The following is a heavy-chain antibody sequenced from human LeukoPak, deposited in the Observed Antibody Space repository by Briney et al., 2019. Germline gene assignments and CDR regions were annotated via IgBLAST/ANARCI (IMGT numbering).Heavy chain of an antibody. J-gene: IGHJ4*02. V-gene: IGHV1-2*02. CDR1: GYTFTGYY. D-gene: IGHD5-18*01. CDR3: ASLRDTAMVMDDY. Sequence: ASVKVSCKASGYTFTGYYMHWVRQAPGQGLEWMGWINPNSGGTNYAQKFQGGVTMTRDTSISTAYMELSRLRSDDPAVYYCASLRDTAMVMDDYWGQGTLVTVSS. CDR2: INPNSGGT.